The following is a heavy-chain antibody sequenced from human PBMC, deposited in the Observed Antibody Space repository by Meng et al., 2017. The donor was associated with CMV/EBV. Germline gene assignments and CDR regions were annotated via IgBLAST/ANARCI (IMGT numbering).Heavy chain of an antibody. CDR2: IRYDGSNK. CDR1: GFTFSGYA. CDR3: AKDKEGGPAAHYWGGFDY. D-gene: IGHD2-2*01. Sequence: GGSLRLSCVASGFTFSGYAMHWVRQAPGKGLEWVAFIRYDGSNKYYADSVKGRFTISRDNSKNTLYLQMNSLRAEDTAVYYCAKDKEGGPAAHYWGGFDYWGQGTLVTVSS. V-gene: IGHV3-30*02. J-gene: IGHJ4*02.